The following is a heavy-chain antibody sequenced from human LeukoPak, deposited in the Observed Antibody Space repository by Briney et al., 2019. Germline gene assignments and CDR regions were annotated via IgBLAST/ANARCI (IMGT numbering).Heavy chain of an antibody. CDR1: GGSFSGYY. D-gene: IGHD2-15*01. CDR2: INHSGST. CDR3: ARGEGGAFDI. J-gene: IGHJ3*02. Sequence: KTSETLSLTCAVYGGSFSGYYWSWIRQPPGKGLEWIGEINHSGSTNYNPSLKSRVTISVDTSKNQFSLKLSSVTAADTAVYYCARGEGGAFDIWGQGTMVTVSS. V-gene: IGHV4-34*01.